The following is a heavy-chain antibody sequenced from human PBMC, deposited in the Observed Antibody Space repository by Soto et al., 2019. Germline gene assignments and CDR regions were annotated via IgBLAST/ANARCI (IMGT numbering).Heavy chain of an antibody. CDR1: GYTLTELS. CDR2: FDPEDGET. Sequence: ASVKVSCKVSGYTLTELSMHWVRQAPGKGLEWMGGFDPEDGETIYAQKFQGRVTMTEDTSTDTAYMELSSLRSEDTAVYYCATLGKAYYYDSSGYYPGYWGQGTLVTVSS. D-gene: IGHD3-22*01. CDR3: ATLGKAYYYDSSGYYPGY. V-gene: IGHV1-24*01. J-gene: IGHJ4*02.